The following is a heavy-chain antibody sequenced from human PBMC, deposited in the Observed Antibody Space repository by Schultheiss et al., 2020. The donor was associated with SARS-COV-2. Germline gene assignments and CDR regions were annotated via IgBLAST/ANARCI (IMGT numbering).Heavy chain of an antibody. D-gene: IGHD6-19*01. J-gene: IGHJ4*02. CDR3: ARRGGSGWHFDY. CDR1: GGSISSGYY. Sequence: SQTLSLTCTVSGGSISSGYYWGWIRQPPGKGLEWIGSIYHSGSTYYNPSLKSRVTISVDTSKNQFSLKLSSVTAADTAVYYCARRGGSGWHFDYWGQGTLVTVSS. V-gene: IGHV4-38-2*02. CDR2: IYHSGST.